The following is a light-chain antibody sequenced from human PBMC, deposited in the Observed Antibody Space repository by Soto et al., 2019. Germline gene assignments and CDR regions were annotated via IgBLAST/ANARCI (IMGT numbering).Light chain of an antibody. CDR3: QQYYSTPLT. Sequence: DIVMTQSPASLAVSLGERATINCKSSHSVLKIFNSENKHLLGWYQQKPGQPPKLLIYWASTRESGVPDRFSGSGSGTDFTLTISSLQAEDVAVYYCQQYYSTPLTFGGGTKVELK. CDR2: WAS. CDR1: HSVLKIFNSENKHL. J-gene: IGKJ4*01. V-gene: IGKV4-1*01.